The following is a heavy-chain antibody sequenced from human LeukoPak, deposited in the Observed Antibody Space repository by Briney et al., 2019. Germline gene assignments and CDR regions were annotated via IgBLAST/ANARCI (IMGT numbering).Heavy chain of an antibody. V-gene: IGHV3-48*03. D-gene: IGHD3-10*01. CDR2: ISSSGSTI. J-gene: IGHJ4*02. CDR1: GFTFSSNE. CDR3: ARDYYGSGSYYNPRGYFDH. Sequence: GGSLRLSCAASGFTFSSNEMNWVRQAPGKGLEWDSYISSSGSTIYYADSVKGRFTISRDNAKNALYLQMNSLRAEDTAVYYCARDYYGSGSYYNPRGYFDHWGQGTLVTVSS.